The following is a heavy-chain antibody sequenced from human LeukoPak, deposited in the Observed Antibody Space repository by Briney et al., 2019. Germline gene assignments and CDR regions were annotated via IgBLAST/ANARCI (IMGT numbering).Heavy chain of an antibody. CDR3: ARRIAAAPMSWFDP. J-gene: IGHJ5*02. Sequence: SETLSLTCTVSGGSISSGSYYWSWIRQPAGKGLEWIGRIYTSGSTNYNPPFKSRVTISVDTSKNQFSLKLSSVTAADTAVYYCARRIAAAPMSWFDPWGQGTLVTVSS. CDR1: GGSISSGSYY. V-gene: IGHV4-61*02. D-gene: IGHD6-13*01. CDR2: IYTSGST.